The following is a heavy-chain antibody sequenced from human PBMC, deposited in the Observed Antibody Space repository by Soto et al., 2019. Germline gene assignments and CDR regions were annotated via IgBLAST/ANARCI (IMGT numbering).Heavy chain of an antibody. CDR2: ISGSGGST. Sequence: PGGSLRLSCAASGFTFSSYAMSWVRQAPGKGLEWVSAISGSGGSTYYADSVKGRFTISRDNSKNTLYLQMNSLRAEDTAVYYCAKDGVRFLEWLLFDYWGQGTLVTVSS. D-gene: IGHD3-3*01. V-gene: IGHV3-23*01. J-gene: IGHJ4*02. CDR3: AKDGVRFLEWLLFDY. CDR1: GFTFSSYA.